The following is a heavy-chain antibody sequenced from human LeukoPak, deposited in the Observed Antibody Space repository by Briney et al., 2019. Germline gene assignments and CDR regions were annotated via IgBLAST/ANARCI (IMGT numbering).Heavy chain of an antibody. V-gene: IGHV5-51*01. D-gene: IGHD3-22*01. CDR3: ARPNITSYYDSRGYDAFDV. Sequence: GESPIIYCQWSGYIFSSYWIAWVRQLPGKGLEWMGIIYPGDSDTTYSPSFQGPVTTSADKSANTAYLQWSSLKASDTAMYYCARPNITSYYDSRGYDAFDVWGQGTMVTV. CDR2: IYPGDSDT. CDR1: GYIFSSYW. J-gene: IGHJ3*01.